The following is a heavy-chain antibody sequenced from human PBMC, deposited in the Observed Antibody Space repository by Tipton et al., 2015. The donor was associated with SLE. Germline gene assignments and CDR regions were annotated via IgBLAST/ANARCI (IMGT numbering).Heavy chain of an antibody. V-gene: IGHV4-59*11. CDR3: ARGGNCSGSSCYSTTLTTFDY. J-gene: IGHJ4*02. Sequence: TLSLTCTVSGDSISSHYWSWLRQPPGKGLEWIGYISYSGNTNYNPSLKSRVTISVDTSKNQFSLKLSSVTAADTAVYYCARGGNCSGSSCYSTTLTTFDYWGQGTVVTGYS. CDR1: GDSISSHY. D-gene: IGHD2-15*01. CDR2: ISYSGNT.